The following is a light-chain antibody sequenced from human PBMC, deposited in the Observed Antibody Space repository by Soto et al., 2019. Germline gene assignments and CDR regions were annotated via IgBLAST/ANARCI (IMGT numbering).Light chain of an antibody. J-gene: IGLJ2*01. Sequence: SYELTQPPSVSVAPGQAASITCGGNNIGSKSVHWYQQKSGQAPVLVIYYDADRPSGIPERFSGSKSENTATLTISRVEAGDEADYYCQVWDSSSDLVIFCGGTKLTVL. V-gene: IGLV3-21*04. CDR1: NIGSKS. CDR2: YDA. CDR3: QVWDSSSDLVI.